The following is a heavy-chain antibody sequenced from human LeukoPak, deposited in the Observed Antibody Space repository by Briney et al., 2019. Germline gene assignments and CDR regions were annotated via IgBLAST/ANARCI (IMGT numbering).Heavy chain of an antibody. CDR1: GFRLGSYS. J-gene: IGHJ3*02. V-gene: IGHV3-48*02. CDR3: ARVLLERPGIDSFDM. CDR2: INSGSYTI. Sequence: GGSLRLTCGAFGFRLGSYSMDWVRQAPGKGLEWVSHINSGSYTIYYADSVKGRFTISRDSAGNSLYLQMNSLRDEDTAVYYCARVLLERPGIDSFDMWGQGTMVTVSS. D-gene: IGHD1-1*01.